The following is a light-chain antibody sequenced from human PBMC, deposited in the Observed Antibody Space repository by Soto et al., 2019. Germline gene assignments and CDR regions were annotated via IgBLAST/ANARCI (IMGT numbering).Light chain of an antibody. Sequence: DIQMTQSPSTLSASIGDRVTITCRASLSLRTWFAWFQQKPGEAPKGLIYKVSYLESGVPPRFDGSGSETEFTLTINGLQPDDFATYYCLQYNTYPWTVGQGTKVDIK. CDR1: LSLRTW. V-gene: IGKV1-5*03. CDR2: KVS. J-gene: IGKJ1*01. CDR3: LQYNTYPWT.